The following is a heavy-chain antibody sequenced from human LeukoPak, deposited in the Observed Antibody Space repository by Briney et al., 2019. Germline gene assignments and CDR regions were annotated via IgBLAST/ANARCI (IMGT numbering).Heavy chain of an antibody. J-gene: IGHJ4*02. CDR3: AKDGVGYDRSGYPYFDY. CDR1: GITFSSYA. Sequence: GGSLRLSCAASGITFSSYAMSWVRQAPEKGLEWVSRISGRGGSTYYADSVKGRFTISRDNSKNTLYLQMNGLRAEDTAVYYCAKDGVGYDRSGYPYFDYWGQGTLVTVSS. CDR2: ISGRGGST. D-gene: IGHD3-22*01. V-gene: IGHV3-23*01.